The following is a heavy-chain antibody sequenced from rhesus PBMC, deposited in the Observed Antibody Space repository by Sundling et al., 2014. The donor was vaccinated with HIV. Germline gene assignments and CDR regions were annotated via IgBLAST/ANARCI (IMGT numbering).Heavy chain of an antibody. V-gene: IGHV4-93*02. Sequence: QVQLQESGPAVVKPSETLSLTCVVSGGSIITGYWWSWIRQSPGKGLEWIGGIFGTGGDTEYNPSLKSRVTISMDTSKNHFSLNLNSVTVADTAVYYCAKSYSGPFDSWGREAWSPSPQ. J-gene: IGHJ4*01. CDR1: GGSIITGYW. D-gene: IGHD6-25*01. CDR2: IFGTGGDT. CDR3: AKSYSGPFDS.